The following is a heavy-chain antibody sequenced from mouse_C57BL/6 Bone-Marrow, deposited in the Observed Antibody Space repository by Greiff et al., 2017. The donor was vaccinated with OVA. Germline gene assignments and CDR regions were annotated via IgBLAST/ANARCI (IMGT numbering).Heavy chain of an antibody. CDR2: ISYDGSN. CDR3: ARGDYGSSSYYAMDY. D-gene: IGHD1-1*01. V-gene: IGHV3-6*01. J-gene: IGHJ4*01. CDR1: GYSITSGYY. Sequence: ESGPGLVKPSQSLSLTCSVTGYSITSGYYWNWIRQFLGNKLEWMGYISYDGSNNYNPSLKNRISITRDTSKNQFFLKLNSVTTEDTATYYCARGDYGSSSYYAMDYWGQGTSVTVSS.